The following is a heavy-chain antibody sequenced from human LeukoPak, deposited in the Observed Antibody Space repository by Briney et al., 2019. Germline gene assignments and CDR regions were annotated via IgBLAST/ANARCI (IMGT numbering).Heavy chain of an antibody. Sequence: SETLSLTCTVSGGAISGYYWSWIRQPAGKGLEWLGRVYSSGSTKYNPSLESRVTMSVDTSKNQFSLKLNFVTAADTAVYYCARVGSGYDFFDYWGQGTLVTVSS. D-gene: IGHD3/OR15-3a*01. CDR1: GGAISGYY. CDR2: VYSSGST. CDR3: ARVGSGYDFFDY. J-gene: IGHJ4*02. V-gene: IGHV4-4*07.